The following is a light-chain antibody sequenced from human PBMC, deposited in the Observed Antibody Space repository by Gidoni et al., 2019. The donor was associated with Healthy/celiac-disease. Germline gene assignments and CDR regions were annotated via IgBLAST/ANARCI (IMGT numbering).Light chain of an antibody. CDR2: GAS. CDR3: QQYGSSPLT. J-gene: IGKJ3*01. V-gene: IGKV3-20*01. CDR1: QSVSSSY. Sequence: ENELTQSAGTLSVSPGERATLSCRASQSVSSSYLAWYQQKPGQAPRLLIYGASSRATGIPDRFSGSGSGTDFTLTISRLEPEDFAVYYCQQYGSSPLTFGPXTKVEIK.